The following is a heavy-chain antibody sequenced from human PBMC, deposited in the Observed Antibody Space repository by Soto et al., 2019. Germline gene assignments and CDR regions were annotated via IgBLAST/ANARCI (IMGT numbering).Heavy chain of an antibody. CDR1: GGSISSYY. J-gene: IGHJ6*02. CDR2: IYTSGST. CDR3: ARTRIQLWLRKYYYYGMDV. Sequence: SETLSLTCTVSGGSISSYYWSWIRQPAGKGLGWIGRIYTSGSTNYNPSLKSRVTMSVDTSKNQFSLKLSSVTAADTAVYYCARTRIQLWLRKYYYYGMDVWGQGTTVT. D-gene: IGHD5-18*01. V-gene: IGHV4-4*07.